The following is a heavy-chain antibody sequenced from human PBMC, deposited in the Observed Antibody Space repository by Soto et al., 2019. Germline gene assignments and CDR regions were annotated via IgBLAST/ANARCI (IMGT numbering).Heavy chain of an antibody. CDR1: GYTFTSYD. CDR3: ARVQVTTSYYYYYYYMDV. V-gene: IGHV1-8*01. D-gene: IGHD4-17*01. J-gene: IGHJ6*03. Sequence: ASVKVSCKASGYTFTSYDINWVRQATGQGLEWMGWMNPNSGNTGYAQKFQGRVTMTRNTSISTAYMELSSLRSEDTVVYYCARVQVTTSYYYYYYYMDVWGKGTTVTVSS. CDR2: MNPNSGNT.